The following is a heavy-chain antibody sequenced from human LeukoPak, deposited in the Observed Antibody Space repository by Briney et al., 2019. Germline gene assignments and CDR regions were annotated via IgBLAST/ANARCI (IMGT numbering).Heavy chain of an antibody. V-gene: IGHV4-61*02. CDR2: IYTSGST. Sequence: SETLSLTCTVSGGSISSGSYYWSWIRQPAGKGLEWIGRIYTSGSTNYNPSLKSRVTISVDTSKNQFSLKLSSVTAADTAVYYCAGRRYTSGFLDYWGQGTLVTVSS. CDR1: GGSISSGSYY. D-gene: IGHD3-22*01. CDR3: AGRRYTSGFLDY. J-gene: IGHJ4*02.